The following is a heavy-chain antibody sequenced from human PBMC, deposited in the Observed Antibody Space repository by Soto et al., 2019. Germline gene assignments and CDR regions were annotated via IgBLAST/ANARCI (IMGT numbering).Heavy chain of an antibody. V-gene: IGHV3-23*01. Sequence: EVQLLESGGGLVQPGGSLRLSCAASGFTFSNYAMSWVRQAPGKGLEWVSAVYGGGGSTYYADPVKGRFTISRDNSKNTLSLEMNSLRAEDTAVYYCTKLRTITTGASDCWGQGTLVTVSS. J-gene: IGHJ4*02. CDR3: TKLRTITTGASDC. CDR1: GFTFSNYA. D-gene: IGHD1-1*01. CDR2: VYGGGGST.